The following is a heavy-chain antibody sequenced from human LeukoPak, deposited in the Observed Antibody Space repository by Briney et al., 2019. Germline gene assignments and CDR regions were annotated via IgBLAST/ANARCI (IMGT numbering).Heavy chain of an antibody. D-gene: IGHD6-19*01. CDR2: IYPGDYDS. CDR1: GYSFSTYW. V-gene: IGHV5-51*01. Sequence: GESLKISCNGSGYSFSTYWIAWVRQMPGKGLEGMLIIYPGDYDSRYSPSFQGQVTISADKSISTAYLQWSSLKASDSAIYYCARRQREWLNRPLDYWGQGTLVTVSS. CDR3: ARRQREWLNRPLDY. J-gene: IGHJ4*02.